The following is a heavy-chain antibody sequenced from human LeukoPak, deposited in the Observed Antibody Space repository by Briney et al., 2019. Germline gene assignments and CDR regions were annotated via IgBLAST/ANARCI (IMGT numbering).Heavy chain of an antibody. CDR1: GFTFSSYG. D-gene: IGHD5-12*01. CDR3: AKTTGGNAYDYIDY. J-gene: IGHJ4*02. CDR2: TSGSGSSP. V-gene: IGHV3-23*01. Sequence: GGSLRLSCAASGFTFSSYGMNWVRQDPGKGLEWVSATSGSGSSPNYSDSVKGRFTISRDNSKNTLYLQMNSLRAEDTAVYYCAKTTGGNAYDYIDYWGQGTLVTVSS.